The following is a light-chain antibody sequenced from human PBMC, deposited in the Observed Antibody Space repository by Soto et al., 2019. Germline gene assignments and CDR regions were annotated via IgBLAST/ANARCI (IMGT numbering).Light chain of an antibody. J-gene: IGKJ4*01. CDR1: QSISSW. CDR2: AAS. Sequence: DIQMTQSPSTLSASVGDRVTITCRASQSISSWLAWYQQKPGKAPKLLIYAASSLQSGVPSRFSGSGSGTDFTLTISSLQPEDFAIYYCQQSYSILLTFGGGTKVDIK. CDR3: QQSYSILLT. V-gene: IGKV1-39*01.